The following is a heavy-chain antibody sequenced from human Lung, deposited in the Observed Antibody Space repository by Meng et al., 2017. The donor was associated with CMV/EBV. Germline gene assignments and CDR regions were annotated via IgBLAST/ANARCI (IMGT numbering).Heavy chain of an antibody. V-gene: IGHV3-43*01. CDR2: ISWDGGST. J-gene: IGHJ6*02. D-gene: IGHD3-10*01. CDR3: ARVPESRYYGSGSYNGMDV. CDR1: GFTFDDYT. Sequence: ESXKIXXAASGFTFDDYTMHWVRQAPGKGLEWVSLISWDGGSTYYADSVKGRFTISRDNSKNSLYLQMNRLRAEDTAVYYCARVPESRYYGSGSYNGMDVWGQGXTVTVSS.